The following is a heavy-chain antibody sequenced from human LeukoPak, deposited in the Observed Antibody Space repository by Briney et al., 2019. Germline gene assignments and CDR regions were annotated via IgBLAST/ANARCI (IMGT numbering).Heavy chain of an antibody. Sequence: GASVKVSCKASGYTFTSYGISWVRQAPGQGLERMGWISAYNGNTNYAQKLQGRVTMTTDTSTSTAYMELRSLRSDDTAVYYCAREYYYDSSGYYFFDYWGQGTLVTVSS. CDR3: AREYYYDSSGYYFFDY. J-gene: IGHJ4*02. CDR2: ISAYNGNT. D-gene: IGHD3-22*01. V-gene: IGHV1-18*01. CDR1: GYTFTSYG.